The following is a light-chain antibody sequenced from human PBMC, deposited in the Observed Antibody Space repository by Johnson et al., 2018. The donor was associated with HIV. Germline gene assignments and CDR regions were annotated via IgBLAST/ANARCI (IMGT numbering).Light chain of an antibody. CDR3: GTGDTSLRAPYV. CDR1: SYNIGNSY. Sequence: QSVLTQPPSVSAAPGQKVTISCSGSSYNIGNSYVSWYQQLPGTAPKLLIYENNKRPSGIPDRFSGSKSGTSATLGITGLQTGDEADYYCGTGDTSLRAPYVFGTGTKVTVL. J-gene: IGLJ1*01. V-gene: IGLV1-51*02. CDR2: ENN.